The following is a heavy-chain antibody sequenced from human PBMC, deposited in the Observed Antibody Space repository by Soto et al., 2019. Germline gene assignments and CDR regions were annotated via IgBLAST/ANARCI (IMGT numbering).Heavy chain of an antibody. CDR1: GGSISSGDYY. J-gene: IGHJ2*01. CDR3: ARAGRDYGDPHWYFDL. V-gene: IGHV4-30-4*01. CDR2: IYYSGST. D-gene: IGHD4-17*01. Sequence: QVQLQESGPGLVKPSQTLSLTCTVSGGSISSGDYYWSWIRQPPGKGLEWIGYIYYSGSTYYNPSLKSRVTISXXTXKXXFSLKLSSVTAADTAVYYCARAGRDYGDPHWYFDLWGRGTLVTVSS.